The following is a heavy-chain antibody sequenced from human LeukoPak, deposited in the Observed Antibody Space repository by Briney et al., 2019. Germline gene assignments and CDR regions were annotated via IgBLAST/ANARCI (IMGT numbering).Heavy chain of an antibody. Sequence: GGSLRLSCAASGFTFNNYAMSWVRQAPGKGPEWVAAIRGNGGTTYYADSVKGRFTIYRHNSKNRVYEQMSSLRAEDTAVYYCVKLTQSYYDSRSDYGGQGPLVTVSS. J-gene: IGHJ4*02. V-gene: IGHV3-23*01. CDR2: IRGNGGTT. CDR3: VKLTQSYYDSRSDY. D-gene: IGHD3-22*01. CDR1: GFTFNNYA.